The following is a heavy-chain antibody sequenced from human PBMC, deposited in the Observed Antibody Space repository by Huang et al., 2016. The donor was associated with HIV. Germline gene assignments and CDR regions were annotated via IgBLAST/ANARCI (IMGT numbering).Heavy chain of an antibody. V-gene: IGHV4-34*02. D-gene: IGHD3-22*01. Sequence: QVQLEQWGAGLLKASEALSLTCAVYGGSFCGYYWNWLRQAPGKGLEWVGEINHSGNTKYNPSLKSRVNMSVDTSKSQFSLYLTSLSAADTGTYFCARRYNSRRDYWGRGTLVTVHS. J-gene: IGHJ4*02. CDR3: ARRYNSRRDY. CDR2: INHSGNT. CDR1: GGSFCGYY.